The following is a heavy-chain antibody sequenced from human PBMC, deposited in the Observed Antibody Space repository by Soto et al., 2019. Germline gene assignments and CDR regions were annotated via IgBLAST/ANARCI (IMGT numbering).Heavy chain of an antibody. V-gene: IGHV3-23*01. D-gene: IGHD1-26*01. CDR3: AKGGSWENWFDP. J-gene: IGHJ5*02. CDR2: ISGSGGST. CDR1: GFTFSSYA. Sequence: PGGSLRLSCAASGFTFSSYAMSWVRQAPGKGLEWVSAISGSGGSTYYADSVKGRFTISRDNSKNTLYLQMNSLRAEDTAVYYSAKGGSWENWFDPWGQGTLVTVSS.